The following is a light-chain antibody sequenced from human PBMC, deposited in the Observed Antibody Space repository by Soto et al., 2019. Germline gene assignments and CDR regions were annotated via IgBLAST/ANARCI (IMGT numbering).Light chain of an antibody. V-gene: IGKV1-33*01. J-gene: IGKJ4*01. CDR2: DTS. CDR1: QAISKS. CDR3: QQYDNLPLT. Sequence: DIQMTQSPSSLSASVGDRITITCQASQAISKSLNWYQQKPGKAPKLLIYDTSNLKTGVPSRFSGSGSGTDSTFTVSSLQPADIATYYCQQYDNLPLTFGGGTKVEI.